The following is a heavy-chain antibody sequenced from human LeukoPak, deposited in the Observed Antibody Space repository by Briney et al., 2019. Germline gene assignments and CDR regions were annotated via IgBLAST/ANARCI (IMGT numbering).Heavy chain of an antibody. CDR1: GFTFSFYE. D-gene: IGHD2-15*01. J-gene: IGHJ4*02. V-gene: IGHV3-48*03. CDR3: ARSSSGGSCYDY. CDR2: ISSSGSTI. Sequence: PGGSLRLSCAASGFTFSFYEMNWVRQAPGKGLEWVSYISSSGSTIYYADSVKGRFTISRDNAKNSLYLQMNSLRAEDTAVYYCARSSSGGSCYDYWGQGTLVPVSS.